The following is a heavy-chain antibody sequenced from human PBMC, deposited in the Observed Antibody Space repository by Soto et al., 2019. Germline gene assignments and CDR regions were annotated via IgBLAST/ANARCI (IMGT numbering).Heavy chain of an antibody. CDR1: GYTFTGYY. V-gene: IGHV1-2*02. CDR2: INPNSGGT. Sequence: ASVKVSCKASGYTFTGYYMHWVRQAPGQGLEWMGWINPNSGGTNYAQKFQGRVTMTRDTSISTAYMELSRLRSDDTAVYYCARDSANSGYVYREWMDVWGQGTTVPVSS. D-gene: IGHD5-12*01. J-gene: IGHJ6*02. CDR3: ARDSANSGYVYREWMDV.